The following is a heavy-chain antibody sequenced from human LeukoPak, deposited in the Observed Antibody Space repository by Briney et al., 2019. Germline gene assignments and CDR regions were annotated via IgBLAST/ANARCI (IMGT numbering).Heavy chain of an antibody. Sequence: SETLSLTCTVSGGSISSADYYWSWIRQHPGKGLEWIGYIYYSGSTYYNPSLKSRVTISVDTSKNQFSLKLSSVTAADTVVYYCARVLRSSGSPDYWGQGTLVTVSS. CDR1: GGSISSADYY. CDR2: IYYSGST. V-gene: IGHV4-31*03. CDR3: ARVLRSSGSPDY. D-gene: IGHD3-22*01. J-gene: IGHJ4*02.